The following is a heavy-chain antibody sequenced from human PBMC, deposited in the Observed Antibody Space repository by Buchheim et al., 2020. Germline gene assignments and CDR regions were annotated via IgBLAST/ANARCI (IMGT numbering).Heavy chain of an antibody. CDR3: ARDWQLDP. CDR2: IYYSGRT. V-gene: IGHV4-61*01. J-gene: IGHJ5*02. CDR1: GGSVSSGSYY. D-gene: IGHD6-13*01. Sequence: QVQLQESGPGLVKPSETLSLTCSVSGGSVSSGSYYWSWIRQPPGKGLEWIGYIYYSGRTNYNPSLKSRVTISVDTSKNQLSLKLTSVTAADTAVYYCARDWQLDPWGQGTL.